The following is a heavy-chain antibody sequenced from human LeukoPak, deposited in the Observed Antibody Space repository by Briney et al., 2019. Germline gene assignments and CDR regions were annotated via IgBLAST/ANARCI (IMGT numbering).Heavy chain of an antibody. Sequence: SETLSLTCTVTGTSIRSGSYYWNWIRQAAGKGLEWIGRMYIGGRTTYNPSLKSRVTISLETTENQFSLRLRSVTAADTAVYYCAREGIAVADTYYYYYMDVWGKGTWVTVSS. D-gene: IGHD6-19*01. J-gene: IGHJ6*03. CDR1: GTSIRSGSYY. V-gene: IGHV4-61*02. CDR2: MYIGGRT. CDR3: AREGIAVADTYYYYYMDV.